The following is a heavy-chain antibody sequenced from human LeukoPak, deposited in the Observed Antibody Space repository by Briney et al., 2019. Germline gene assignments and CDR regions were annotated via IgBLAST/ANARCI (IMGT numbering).Heavy chain of an antibody. CDR1: GYTFTSYY. CDR2: INPSGGST. V-gene: IGHV1-46*01. Sequence: ASVTVSCKASGYTFTSYYMHWVRQAPGRGLEWMGIINPSGGSTSYAQKFQGRVTMTRDTSTSTVYMELSSLRSEDTAVYYCARDLMRRNWFDPWGQGTLVTVSS. J-gene: IGHJ5*02. CDR3: ARDLMRRNWFDP.